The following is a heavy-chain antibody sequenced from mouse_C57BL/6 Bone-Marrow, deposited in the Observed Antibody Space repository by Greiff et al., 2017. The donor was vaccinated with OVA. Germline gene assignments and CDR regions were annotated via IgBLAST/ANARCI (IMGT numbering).Heavy chain of an antibody. CDR1: GFTFSDYY. J-gene: IGHJ3*01. CDR3: ARVRVTTKETWFAY. D-gene: IGHD2-2*01. CDR2: INYDGSST. V-gene: IGHV5-16*01. Sequence: EVQVVESEGGLVQPGSSMKLSCTASGFTFSDYYMAWVRQVPEKGLEWVANINYDGSSTYYLDSLKSRFIISRDNAKNILYLQMSSLKSEDTATYYCARVRVTTKETWFAYWGQGTLVTVSA.